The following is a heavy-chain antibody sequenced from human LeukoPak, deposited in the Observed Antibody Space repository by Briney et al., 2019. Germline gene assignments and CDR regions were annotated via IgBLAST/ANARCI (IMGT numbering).Heavy chain of an antibody. V-gene: IGHV3-30-3*01. D-gene: IGHD2-15*01. CDR3: ARDRYCSGGSCYEGDYYYGMDV. CDR1: GFTFSSYA. CDR2: ISYDGSNK. Sequence: GGSLRLSCAASGFTFSSYAMHWVRQAPGKGLEWVAVISYDGSNKYYADSVKGRFTISRDNSKNTLYLQMNSLRAEDTAVYYCARDRYCSGGSCYEGDYYYGMDVWGQGTTVTVSS. J-gene: IGHJ6*02.